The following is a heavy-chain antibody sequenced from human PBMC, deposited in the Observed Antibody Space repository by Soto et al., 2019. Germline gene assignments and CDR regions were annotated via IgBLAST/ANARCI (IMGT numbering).Heavy chain of an antibody. CDR1: GFTFNNYA. Sequence: GGSLRLSCAASGFTFNNYAMNWVRQAPGKGLEWVSTIIGSGGSTYYADSVTGRFTISRDNSKNTLYLQMNSLRAEDTAVYYCARDHGYGMDVWGQGTTVTVSS. J-gene: IGHJ6*02. CDR3: ARDHGYGMDV. CDR2: IIGSGGST. V-gene: IGHV3-23*01.